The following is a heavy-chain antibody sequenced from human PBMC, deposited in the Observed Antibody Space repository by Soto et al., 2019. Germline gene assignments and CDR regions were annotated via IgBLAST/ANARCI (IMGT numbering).Heavy chain of an antibody. CDR3: ARDVFYHFRTGSPSHFFDF. CDR1: GFTFSSFG. J-gene: IGHJ4*02. CDR2: ISYDGSNQ. V-gene: IGHV3-30*03. D-gene: IGHD3-3*01. Sequence: GGSLRLSCAASGFTFSSFGMHWVRQAPGKGLQWVAVISYDGSNQYYADSVKGRFTISRDNSKDTLFLQVNSLRIEDTALYYCARDVFYHFRTGSPSHFFDFWGQGSLVTVSS.